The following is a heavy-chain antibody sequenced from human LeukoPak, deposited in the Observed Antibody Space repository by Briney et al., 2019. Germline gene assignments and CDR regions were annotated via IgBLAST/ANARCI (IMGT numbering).Heavy chain of an antibody. CDR2: IYYSGST. CDR3: ASGMDTAMVNAFDI. CDR1: GGSISSSSYY. V-gene: IGHV4-39*07. D-gene: IGHD5-18*01. J-gene: IGHJ3*02. Sequence: SETLSLTCTDSGGSISSSSYYWGWIRQPPGKGLEWIGSIYYSGSTYYNPSLKSRVTISVDTSKNQFSLKLSSVTAADTAVYYCASGMDTAMVNAFDIWGQGTMVTVSS.